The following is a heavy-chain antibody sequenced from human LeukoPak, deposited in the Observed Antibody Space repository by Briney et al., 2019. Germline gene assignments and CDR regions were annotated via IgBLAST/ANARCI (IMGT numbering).Heavy chain of an antibody. Sequence: GGSLRLSCAASGISFSSHWMHWVRQAPGKGLVWVAHISRDGSSTTYADSVKGRFTISRDNAKNTLYLQMNSLRAEGTAVYYCAKDLWFGDPPRYWGQGTLVTVSS. CDR1: GISFSSHW. CDR3: AKDLWFGDPPRY. CDR2: ISRDGSST. J-gene: IGHJ4*02. D-gene: IGHD3-10*01. V-gene: IGHV3-74*01.